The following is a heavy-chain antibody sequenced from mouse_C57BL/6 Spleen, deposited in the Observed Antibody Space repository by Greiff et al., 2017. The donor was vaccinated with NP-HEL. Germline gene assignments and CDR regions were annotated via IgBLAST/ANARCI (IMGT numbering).Heavy chain of an antibody. CDR1: GYTFTSYW. D-gene: IGHD1-1*01. J-gene: IGHJ1*03. CDR2: IDPNSGGT. Sequence: QVQLQQPGAELVKPGASVKLSCKASGYTFTSYWMHWVKQRPGRGLEWIGRIDPNSGGTKYNEKFKSKATLTVDKPSSTAYMQLSSLTSEDSAVYYCARDYGSSSGYWYFDVWGTGTTVTVSS. V-gene: IGHV1-72*01. CDR3: ARDYGSSSGYWYFDV.